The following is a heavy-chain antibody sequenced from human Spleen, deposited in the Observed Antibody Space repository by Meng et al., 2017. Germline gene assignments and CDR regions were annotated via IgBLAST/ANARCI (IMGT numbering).Heavy chain of an antibody. CDR2: INPNSGGT. V-gene: IGHV1-2*06. CDR1: DYTFTGYG. D-gene: IGHD5-18*01. J-gene: IGHJ4*02. Sequence: QVQPVQSGPEVKKPGASVKVSCKASDYTFTGYGVSWVRQAPGQGLEWMGRINPNSGGTNYAQKFQGRVTMTRDTSISTAYMELSRLRSDDTAVYYCARGRRGYSYGGGDFDYWGQGTLVTVSS. CDR3: ARGRRGYSYGGGDFDY.